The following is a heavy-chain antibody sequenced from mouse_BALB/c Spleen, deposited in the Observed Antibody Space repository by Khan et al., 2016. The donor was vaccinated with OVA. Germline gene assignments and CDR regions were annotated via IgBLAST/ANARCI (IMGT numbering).Heavy chain of an antibody. J-gene: IGHJ3*01. Sequence: VQLQESGAELVRPGVSVKISCKGSGYIFTDFSMHWVKRSHAKSLEWIGVISTHYGDSIYNQNFKGKATLTVDRSSSAAYMELARLTSEDSATYYCARGGGHYRFAYWGQGTLVTVSA. CDR1: GYIFTDFS. V-gene: IGHV1S137*01. D-gene: IGHD2-1*01. CDR3: ARGGGHYRFAY. CDR2: ISTHYGDS.